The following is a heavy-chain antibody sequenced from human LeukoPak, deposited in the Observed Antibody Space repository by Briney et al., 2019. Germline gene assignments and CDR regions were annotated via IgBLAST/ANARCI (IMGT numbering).Heavy chain of an antibody. CDR1: GDSISSGSYY. CDR2: IYYSGST. Sequence: PSETLSLTCIVSGDSISSGSYYWTWIRQPPGKGLEWIGYIYYSGSTNYNPSLKSRVTISVDTSKNQFSLKLSSVTAADTAVYYCAREVEMATRNTRSYWYFDLWGRGTLVTVSS. J-gene: IGHJ2*01. V-gene: IGHV4-61*01. D-gene: IGHD5-24*01. CDR3: AREVEMATRNTRSYWYFDL.